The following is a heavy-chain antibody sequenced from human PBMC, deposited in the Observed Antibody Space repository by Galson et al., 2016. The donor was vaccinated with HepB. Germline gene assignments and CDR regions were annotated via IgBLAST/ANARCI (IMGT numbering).Heavy chain of an antibody. CDR2: ISSSSSYI. V-gene: IGHV3-21*01. CDR3: ARAVSWDYGDYAGY. J-gene: IGHJ4*02. Sequence: SLRLSCAASGFTFSSYSMNWVRQAPGKGLEWVSSISSSSSYIYYADSVKSRFTISRDNAKNSLYLQMNSLRAEDTAVYYCARAVSWDYGDYAGYWGQGTLVTVSS. CDR1: GFTFSSYS. D-gene: IGHD4-17*01.